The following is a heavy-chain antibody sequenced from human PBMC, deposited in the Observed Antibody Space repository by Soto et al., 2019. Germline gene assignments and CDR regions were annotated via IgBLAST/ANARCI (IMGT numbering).Heavy chain of an antibody. CDR2: IRSKAYGGTT. V-gene: IGHV3-49*03. J-gene: IGHJ6*02. Sequence: GGSLRLSCTASGFTFGDYAMSWFRQAPGKGLEWVGFIRSKAYGGTTEYAASVKGRFTISRDDSKSIAYLQMNSLKTEDTAVYYCTRDRSPFTIFGVVIMDYYYYYGMDVWGQGTTVTVS. D-gene: IGHD3-3*01. CDR3: TRDRSPFTIFGVVIMDYYYYYGMDV. CDR1: GFTFGDYA.